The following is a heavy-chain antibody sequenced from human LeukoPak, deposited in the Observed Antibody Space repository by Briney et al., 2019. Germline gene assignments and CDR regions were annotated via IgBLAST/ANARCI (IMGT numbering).Heavy chain of an antibody. CDR1: GYTFTAYN. Sequence: ASVKVSCKASGYTFTAYNINWVRQATGQGLEWMGWMNPNNGNTGYAQKFQGRVSMTRNTSVSTAYMELSSLKSEDTAVYYCARTPRYATGGHSDYWGQGTLVTVSS. J-gene: IGHJ4*02. D-gene: IGHD1-14*01. V-gene: IGHV1-8*01. CDR2: MNPNNGNT. CDR3: ARTPRYATGGHSDY.